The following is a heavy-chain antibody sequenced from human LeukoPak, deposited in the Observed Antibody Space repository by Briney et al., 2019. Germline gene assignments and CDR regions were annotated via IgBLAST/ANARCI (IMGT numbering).Heavy chain of an antibody. Sequence: GGSLRLSCAASGFTFSGHAMSWVRQAPGKGLEWVSVISDSGVGTFYADSVKGRFTISRDNSKSTMYLQMNSLRAEDTAIYYCAKIGPGNYYRPQCDYWGQGTLVTVSS. V-gene: IGHV3-23*01. CDR3: AKIGPGNYYRPQCDY. J-gene: IGHJ4*02. CDR2: ISDSGVGT. D-gene: IGHD3-10*01. CDR1: GFTFSGHA.